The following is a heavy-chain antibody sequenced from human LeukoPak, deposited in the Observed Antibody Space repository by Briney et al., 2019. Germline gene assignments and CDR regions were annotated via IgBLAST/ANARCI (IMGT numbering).Heavy chain of an antibody. CDR2: INPTSGAT. D-gene: IGHD1/OR15-1a*01. CDR1: GYAFTDYY. V-gene: IGHV1-2*06. J-gene: IGHJ3*01. CDR3: AREFRTTTWSFDAFDL. Sequence: GASVKVSCKASGYAFTDYYMRWGRKDTGQGLDWVGRINPTSGATNYAQKFQGRVTMTRDTSNNTSYMELSRLRSDDTAVYYCAREFRTTTWSFDAFDLWGQGTMVTVSS.